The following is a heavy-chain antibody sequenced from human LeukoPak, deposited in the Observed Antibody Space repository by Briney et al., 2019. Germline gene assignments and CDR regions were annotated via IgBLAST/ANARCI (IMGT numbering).Heavy chain of an antibody. CDR2: VSASADST. J-gene: IGHJ4*02. Sequence: GGSLRLSCAASGFMFSKYAMSWVRQAPGKGLEWVSAVSASADSTYYADSVKGRFTISRDNSKNTLYLQMNSLRAEDTAVYYCARVRGEWELLGYLDYWGQGTLVTVSS. V-gene: IGHV3-23*01. CDR3: ARVRGEWELLGYLDY. CDR1: GFMFSKYA. D-gene: IGHD1-26*01.